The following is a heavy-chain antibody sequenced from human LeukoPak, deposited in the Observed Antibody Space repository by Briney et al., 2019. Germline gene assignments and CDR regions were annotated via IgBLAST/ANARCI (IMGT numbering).Heavy chain of an antibody. V-gene: IGHV3-74*01. Sequence: GGSLRLSCSASGFTLSTYWVHWVRQAPGGGLEWVSRINPDGRTTNYADSVKGRFTISRDNSQNTLYLRMTKLRVDDTALYYCTKDCGGDCYAPDYWGQGTLVTVSS. D-gene: IGHD2-21*02. CDR2: INPDGRTT. CDR1: GFTLSTYW. CDR3: TKDCGGDCYAPDY. J-gene: IGHJ4*02.